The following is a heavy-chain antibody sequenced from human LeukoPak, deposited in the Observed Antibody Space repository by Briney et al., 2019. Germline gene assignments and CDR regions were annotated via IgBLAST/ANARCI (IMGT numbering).Heavy chain of an antibody. CDR3: ARDSWGAPNAFDI. CDR1: GYTFTSYG. Sequence: ASVKVSCKASGYTFTSYGISWVRQALGQGLEWMGWISAYNGNTNYAQKLQGRDTMTTDTSTSTAYMELRSLRSDDTAVYYCARDSWGAPNAFDIWGQGTMVTVSS. J-gene: IGHJ3*02. D-gene: IGHD2-15*01. V-gene: IGHV1-18*01. CDR2: ISAYNGNT.